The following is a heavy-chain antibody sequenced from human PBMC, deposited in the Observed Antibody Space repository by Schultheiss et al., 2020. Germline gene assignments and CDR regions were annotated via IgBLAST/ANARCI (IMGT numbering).Heavy chain of an antibody. J-gene: IGHJ4*02. CDR2: ISSGGGST. CDR1: GFSFFNYA. D-gene: IGHD5-24*01. V-gene: IGHV3-23*01. CDR3: AKDLKRWLQFHTFDY. Sequence: GGSLRLSCEASGFSFFNYAMNWVRQAPGKGLEWVSVISSGGGSTNYAASVKGRFTISRDNSKNTLYLQISSLGAEDTAVYYCAKDLKRWLQFHTFDYWGQGTLVTVSS.